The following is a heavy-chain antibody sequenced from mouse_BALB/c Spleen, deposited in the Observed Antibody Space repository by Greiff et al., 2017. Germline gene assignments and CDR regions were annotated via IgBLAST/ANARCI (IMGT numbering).Heavy chain of an antibody. J-gene: IGHJ3*01. V-gene: IGHV1S22*01. Sequence: LQQPGSELVRPGASVKLSCKASGYTFTSYWMHWVKQRPGQGLEWIGNIYPGSGSTNYDEKFKSKATLTVDTSSSTAYMQLSSLTSEDSAVYYCTRGAARATAWFAYWGQGTLVTVSA. D-gene: IGHD3-1*01. CDR2: IYPGSGST. CDR3: TRGAARATAWFAY. CDR1: GYTFTSYW.